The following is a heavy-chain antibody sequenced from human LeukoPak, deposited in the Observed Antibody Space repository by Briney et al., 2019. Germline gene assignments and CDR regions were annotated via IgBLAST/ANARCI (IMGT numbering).Heavy chain of an antibody. D-gene: IGHD2-2*01. V-gene: IGHV3-23*01. J-gene: IGHJ6*03. CDR1: GFTFSSYA. CDR2: ISGSGGST. CDR3: AKDGVHCSSTSCSRDYYYYMDV. Sequence: AGGSLRLSCAASGFTFSSYAMSWVRQAPGKGLEWVSAISGSGGSTYYADSVKGRFTISRDNSKNTLYLQMNSLRAEDTAVYYCAKDGVHCSSTSCSRDYYYYMDVWGKGTTVTVSS.